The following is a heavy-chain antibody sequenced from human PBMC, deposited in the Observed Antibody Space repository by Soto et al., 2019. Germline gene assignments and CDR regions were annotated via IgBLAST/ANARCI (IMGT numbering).Heavy chain of an antibody. Sequence: QLQLQESGPGLVKPSETLSLTCTVSGGSISSSSYYWGWIRQPPGKGLEWIGSIYYSGSTYYNPSLTSRVTIAVDTSKNQFSLKLSSVTAADTAVYYCARTGYYYYGMDVWGQGTTVTVSS. V-gene: IGHV4-39*01. CDR1: GGSISSSSYY. CDR2: IYYSGST. D-gene: IGHD3-9*01. CDR3: ARTGYYYYGMDV. J-gene: IGHJ6*02.